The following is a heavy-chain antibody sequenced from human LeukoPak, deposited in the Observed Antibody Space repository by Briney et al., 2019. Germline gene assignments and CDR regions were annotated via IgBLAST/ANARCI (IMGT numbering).Heavy chain of an antibody. CDR2: IMPLFNTA. V-gene: IGHV1-69*05. CDR1: GYTFDNYG. Sequence: GASVKVSCKASGYTFDNYGISWVRQAPGQGLEWMGGIMPLFNTANYAQQFQGRVTITTDESTSTAYMELSSLRFEDTAMYYCARVDRYHYYLDVWGKGTTVTVSS. J-gene: IGHJ6*03. CDR3: ARVDRYHYYLDV.